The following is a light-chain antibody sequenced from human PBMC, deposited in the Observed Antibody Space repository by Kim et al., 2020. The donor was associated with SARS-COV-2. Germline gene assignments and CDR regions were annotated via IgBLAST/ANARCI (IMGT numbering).Light chain of an antibody. CDR2: AAS. CDR1: QGSGSY. J-gene: IGKJ4*01. CDR3: QHYYSYPLT. Sequence: ASAGDRVTISCRASQGSGSYLAWYQQKPGKAPRLLIYAASTLQSGVPSRFSGSGSGTDFTLTISCLQSEDFATYYCQHYYSYPLTFGGGTKVDIK. V-gene: IGKV1-8*01.